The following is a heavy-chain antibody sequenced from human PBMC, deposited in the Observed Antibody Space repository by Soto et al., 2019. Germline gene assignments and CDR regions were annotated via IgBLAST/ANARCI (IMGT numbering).Heavy chain of an antibody. CDR3: ARGVATIGP. CDR1: GDCISSYY. CDR2: IYYSGST. D-gene: IGHD5-12*01. Sequence: SETLSLTCTVSGDCISSYYWSWIRQPPGKGLEWIGYIYYSGSTNYNPSLKSRVTISVDTPKNQFSLKLTSVTAADTAVYYCARGVATIGPWGQGTLVTVSS. J-gene: IGHJ5*02. V-gene: IGHV4-59*01.